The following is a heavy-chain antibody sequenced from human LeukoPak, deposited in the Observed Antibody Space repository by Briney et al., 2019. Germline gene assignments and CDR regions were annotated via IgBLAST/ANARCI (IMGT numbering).Heavy chain of an antibody. Sequence: SETLSLTCSVSGGSITSGGYLWSWIRQPPRGGLEWIGYISHSGTTDYNPSLKGRVSMSVDLSKNQFSLKVTSVTVADTAVYYCVSGYNYDYWGQGTLVTVSS. D-gene: IGHD5-24*01. J-gene: IGHJ4*02. CDR1: GGSITSGGYL. V-gene: IGHV4-30-2*01. CDR2: ISHSGTT. CDR3: VSGYNYDY.